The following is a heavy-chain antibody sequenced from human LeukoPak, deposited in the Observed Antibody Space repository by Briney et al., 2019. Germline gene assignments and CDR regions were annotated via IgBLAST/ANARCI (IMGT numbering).Heavy chain of an antibody. J-gene: IGHJ5*02. CDR1: VGSISSHL. CDR3: ARDIVDGRNPGNRFDP. D-gene: IGHD2-15*01. V-gene: IGHV4-59*11. CDR2: ILYSGNT. Sequence: SETLSLTCTVSVGSISSHLWSWIRQPSGKGLEWIGYILYSGNTNYNPSLKSRVTMSVDTSKNQFSLRLSSVTAADTAMYYCARDIVDGRNPGNRFDPWGQGTLVTVSS.